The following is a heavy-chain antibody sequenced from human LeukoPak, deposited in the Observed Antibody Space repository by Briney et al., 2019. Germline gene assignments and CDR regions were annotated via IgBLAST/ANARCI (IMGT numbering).Heavy chain of an antibody. V-gene: IGHV4-39*07. CDR2: IYYSGST. J-gene: IGHJ6*03. CDR3: ARIRRIFYYMDV. CDR1: GGSISSSSYY. Sequence: SETLSLTCTVSGGSISSSSYYWGWIRQPPGKGLEWIGSIYYSGSTYYNPSLKSRVTTSVDTSKNQFSLKLSSVTAADTAVYYCARIRRIFYYMDVWGKGTTVTVSS. D-gene: IGHD2-15*01.